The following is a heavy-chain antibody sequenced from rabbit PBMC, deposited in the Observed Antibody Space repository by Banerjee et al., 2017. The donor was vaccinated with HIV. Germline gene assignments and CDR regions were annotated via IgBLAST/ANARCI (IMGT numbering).Heavy chain of an antibody. CDR3: ASGSTDYSV. V-gene: IGHV1S40*01. CDR2: IYINSGST. Sequence: QSLEESGGDLVKPGASLTLTCTASGFDISNYHMCWVRQAPGKGLELIACIYINSGSTWYASWVNGRFTISKTSATAVTLQMTSLTAADTATCFCASGSTDYSVWGPGTLVTVS. D-gene: IGHD8-1*01. CDR1: GFDISNYH. J-gene: IGHJ4*01.